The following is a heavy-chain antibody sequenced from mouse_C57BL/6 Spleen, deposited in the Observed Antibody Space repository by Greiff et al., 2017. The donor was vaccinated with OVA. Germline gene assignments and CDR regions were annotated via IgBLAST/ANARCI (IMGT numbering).Heavy chain of an antibody. CDR3: ARTHDGYYGY. V-gene: IGHV8-12*01. CDR2: IYWDDDK. CDR1: GFSLSTSGMG. J-gene: IGHJ2*01. D-gene: IGHD2-3*01. Sequence: QVTLKECGPGILQSSQTLSLTCSFSGFSLSTSGMGVSWIRQPSGKGLEWLAHIYWDDDKRYNPSLKSRLTISKDTSRNQVFLKITSVDTADTATYYCARTHDGYYGYWGQGTTLTVSS.